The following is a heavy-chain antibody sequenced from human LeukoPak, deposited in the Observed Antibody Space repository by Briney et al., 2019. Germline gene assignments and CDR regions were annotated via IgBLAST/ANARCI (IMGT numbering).Heavy chain of an antibody. CDR3: AREGPVDTAMVLDPSLDY. Sequence: ASVKVSCKASGYTFTGYYMHWVRQAPGQGLEWMGWINPNSGGTNYAQKFQGWVTMTRDTSISTAYMELSRLRSDDTAVYYCAREGPVDTAMVLDPSLDYWGQGTLVTVSS. V-gene: IGHV1-2*04. J-gene: IGHJ4*02. CDR2: INPNSGGT. D-gene: IGHD5-18*01. CDR1: GYTFTGYY.